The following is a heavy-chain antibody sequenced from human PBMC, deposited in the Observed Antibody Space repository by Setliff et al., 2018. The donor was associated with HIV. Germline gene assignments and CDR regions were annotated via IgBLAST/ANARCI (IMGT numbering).Heavy chain of an antibody. V-gene: IGHV5-51*01. CDR2: IYPGDSDI. CDR1: GYSFTNYW. CDR3: ARRDSGSYYGRLEY. Sequence: PGESLKISCKGSGYSFTNYWIGWVRQMPGKGLEWMGIIYPGDSDIQYSPSLQGQVTISADRSMRTVYLQWSSLKASDTAVYFCARRDSGSYYGRLEYWGQGTLVTVSS. D-gene: IGHD1-26*01. J-gene: IGHJ4*02.